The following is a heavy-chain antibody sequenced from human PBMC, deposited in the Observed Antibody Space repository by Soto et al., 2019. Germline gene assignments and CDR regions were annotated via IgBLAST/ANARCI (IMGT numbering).Heavy chain of an antibody. CDR1: GYTFTSYD. J-gene: IGHJ4*02. V-gene: IGHV1-8*01. Sequence: ASVKVSCKASGYTFTSYDINWVRQATGHGLEWMGWMNPNSGNAGYAQKFQGRVTITRDTSASTAYMELSSLRSEDTAVYYCARGYYDSSGLCDYWGQGTLVTVSS. D-gene: IGHD3-22*01. CDR3: ARGYYDSSGLCDY. CDR2: MNPNSGNA.